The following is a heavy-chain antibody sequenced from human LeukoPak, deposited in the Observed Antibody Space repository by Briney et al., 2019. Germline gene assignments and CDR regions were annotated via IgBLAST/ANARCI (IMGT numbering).Heavy chain of an antibody. V-gene: IGHV4-34*01. Sequence: SETLSLTCAVYGGSFSGYYWSWIRQPPGKGLEWIGEINHSGSTNYNPSLKNRVTISVDTSKNQFSLKLSSVTAADTAVYYCASHRWATFVPAAMDVWGKGTTVTVSS. D-gene: IGHD2-2*01. CDR2: INHSGST. J-gene: IGHJ6*04. CDR1: GGSFSGYY. CDR3: ASHRWATFVPAAMDV.